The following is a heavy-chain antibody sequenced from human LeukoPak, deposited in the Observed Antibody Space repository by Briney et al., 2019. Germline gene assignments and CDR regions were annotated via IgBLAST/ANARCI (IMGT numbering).Heavy chain of an antibody. CDR3: ARPRGYCSSTSCYGMDV. J-gene: IGHJ6*02. D-gene: IGHD2-2*01. CDR2: INHSGST. V-gene: IGHV4-34*01. Sequence: SETLSLTCAVYGGSFSGYHWSWIRQPPGKGLEWIGEINHSGSTNYNPSLKSRVTISVDTSKNQFSLKLSSVTAADTAVYYCARPRGYCSSTSCYGMDVWGQGTTVTVSS. CDR1: GGSFSGYH.